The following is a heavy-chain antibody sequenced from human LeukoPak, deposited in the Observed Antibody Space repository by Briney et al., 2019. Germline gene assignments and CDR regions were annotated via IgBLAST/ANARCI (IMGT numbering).Heavy chain of an antibody. CDR2: IKRDGSEK. CDR3: ARPPHIAAAGQD. J-gene: IGHJ4*02. V-gene: IGHV3-7*01. Sequence: GGSLRLSCAASGFTFSSYWMTWVRQAPGKGLEWVANIKRDGSEKYYMDSVKGRFTISRDNAKNSLYLQMNSLRVDDTAVYYCARPPHIAAAGQDWGQGTLVTVSS. CDR1: GFTFSSYW. D-gene: IGHD6-13*01.